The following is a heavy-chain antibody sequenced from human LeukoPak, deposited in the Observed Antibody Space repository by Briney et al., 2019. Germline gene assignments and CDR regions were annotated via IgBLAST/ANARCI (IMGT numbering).Heavy chain of an antibody. CDR3: ARGGGSSSSGIDY. D-gene: IGHD6-6*01. CDR1: GYTFTSYG. J-gene: IGHJ4*02. CDR2: IGPYNGNT. Sequence: ASVKVSCKASGYTFTSYGVSWVRQAPGQGLEWVGWIGPYNGNTNYVQKLQGRVTMTTDTSTNTAYMELRSLRSDDTAIYYCARGGGSSSSGIDYWGQGTLVTVSS. V-gene: IGHV1-18*01.